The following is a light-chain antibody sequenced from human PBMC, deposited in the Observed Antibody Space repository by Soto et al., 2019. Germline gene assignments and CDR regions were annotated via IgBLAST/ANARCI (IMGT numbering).Light chain of an antibody. Sequence: DVVMTQTPLSLSVAPGQPASISCKSSQSLLHITGETFLFWYLQKPGQSPQLLIYEVSTRVSGVPDRFSGSGSGTYFTLEISRVETDDVGIYYCMQSTQLPPTFGQGTRLWIE. J-gene: IGKJ5*01. CDR2: EVS. V-gene: IGKV2D-29*02. CDR3: MQSTQLPPT. CDR1: QSLLHITGETF.